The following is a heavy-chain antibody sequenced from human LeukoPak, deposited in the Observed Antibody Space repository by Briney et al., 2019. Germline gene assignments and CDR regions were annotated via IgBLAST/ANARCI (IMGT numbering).Heavy chain of an antibody. V-gene: IGHV3-23*01. J-gene: IGHJ4*02. CDR3: AKDSSGWYDY. D-gene: IGHD6-19*01. CDR2: ISGSGGST. Sequence: GGSLRLSCGASGFTFSSYAMSWVRQAPGKGQEWVSAISGSGGSTYYADSVKGRFTISRDNSKNTLYLQMNSLRAEDTAVYYCAKDSSGWYDYWGQGTLVTVSS. CDR1: GFTFSSYA.